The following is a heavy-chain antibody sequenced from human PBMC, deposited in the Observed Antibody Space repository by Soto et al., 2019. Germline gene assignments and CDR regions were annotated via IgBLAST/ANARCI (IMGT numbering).Heavy chain of an antibody. D-gene: IGHD2-8*01. CDR3: VRVEMYAGEFTPKFDR. CDR2: IYDAGNT. J-gene: IGHJ4*02. Sequence: SDPLSLTCTVSGDSLRSSYHNRGWIRQLPGKGLEWIGSIYDAGNTDYSPTLKSRVSISVDMATNEISLRLRAESIADTAVYYCVRVEMYAGEFTPKFDRWGQRALVTVSS. CDR1: GDSLRSSYHN. V-gene: IGHV4-39*01.